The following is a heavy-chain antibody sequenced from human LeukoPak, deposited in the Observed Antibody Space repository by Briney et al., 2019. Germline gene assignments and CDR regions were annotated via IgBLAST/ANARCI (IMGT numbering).Heavy chain of an antibody. CDR1: GFTFSSYG. CDR2: IRYDGSNK. V-gene: IGHV3-30*02. J-gene: IGHJ3*02. D-gene: IGHD3-9*01. Sequence: GGSLRLSCAASGFTFSSYGMHWVRQAPGKGLEWVAFIRYDGSNKYYADSVKGRFTISRDNSKNTLYLQMNSLRAEDTGVYYCAKGLASYDAFDIWGQGTMVTVSS. CDR3: AKGLASYDAFDI.